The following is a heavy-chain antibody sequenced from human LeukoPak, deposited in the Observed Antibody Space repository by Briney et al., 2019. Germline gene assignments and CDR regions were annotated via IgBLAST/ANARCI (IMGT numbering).Heavy chain of an antibody. CDR1: GFTFSSYG. CDR2: LSCGGSNK. J-gene: IGHJ6*02. CDR3: AKDLADYDILTGYKGYYYYYGMDV. V-gene: IGHV3-30*18. D-gene: IGHD3-9*01. Sequence: WKSLRLSCAASGFTFSSYGMHWVRQAPGKGLEWVAVLSCGGSNKYYADSVKGRFTISRDNSKNTLYLQMNSLRAEDTAVYYCAKDLADYDILTGYKGYYYYYGMDVWGQGTTVPVFS.